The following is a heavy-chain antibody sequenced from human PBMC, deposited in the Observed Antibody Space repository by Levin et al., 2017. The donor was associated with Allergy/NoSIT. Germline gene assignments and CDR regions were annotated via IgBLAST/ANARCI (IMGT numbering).Heavy chain of an antibody. Sequence: SQTLSLTCAVYGGSFSGYYWSWIRQPPGKGLEWIGEINHSGSSYHNLFFPLLFPLSVDTSKNQFSLKLSSVTAADTAVYYCARLTAASPPEGFDPWGQGTLVTVSS. CDR2: INHSGSS. CDR3: ARLTAASPPEGFDP. CDR1: GGSFSGYY. V-gene: IGHV4-34*01. D-gene: IGHD2-2*01. J-gene: IGHJ5*02.